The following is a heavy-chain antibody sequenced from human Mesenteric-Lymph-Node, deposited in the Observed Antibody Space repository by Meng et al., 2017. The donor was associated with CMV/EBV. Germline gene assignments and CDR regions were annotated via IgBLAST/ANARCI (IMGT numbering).Heavy chain of an antibody. CDR2: INPNSGGT. CDR1: GYTFTSYD. V-gene: IGHV1-8*01. D-gene: IGHD2-2*01. Sequence: ASVKVSCKASGYTFTSYDINWVRQAPGQGLEWMGWINPNSGGTNYAQKFQGRVTITTDESTSTAYMELSSLRSEDTAVYYCARHDIVVVPAAHKYYYYGMDVWGQGTTVTVSS. J-gene: IGHJ6*02. CDR3: ARHDIVVVPAAHKYYYYGMDV.